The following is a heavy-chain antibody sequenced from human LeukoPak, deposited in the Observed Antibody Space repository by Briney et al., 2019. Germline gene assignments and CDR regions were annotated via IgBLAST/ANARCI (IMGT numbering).Heavy chain of an antibody. J-gene: IGHJ4*02. D-gene: IGHD6-19*01. CDR2: INTDGTVT. Sequence: GSLRLSCAASGFIFSKYWMLWVRQAPGKGLESVSRINTDGTVTTYADSVKGRFTVSIDNADNTMFLQMNSVRDEDTAVYYCATKQWLAPPPDSWGQGTPVTVSS. V-gene: IGHV3-74*01. CDR1: GFIFSKYW. CDR3: ATKQWLAPPPDS.